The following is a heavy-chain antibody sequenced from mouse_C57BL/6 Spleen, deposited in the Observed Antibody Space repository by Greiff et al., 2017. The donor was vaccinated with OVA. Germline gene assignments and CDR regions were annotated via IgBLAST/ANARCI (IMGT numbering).Heavy chain of an antibody. CDR1: GYTFTSYW. CDR3: VRRDDGYYGGFAY. Sequence: QVQLQQPGAELVKPGASVKLSCKASGYTFTSYWMHWVKQRPGQGLEWIGMIHPNSGSTNYNEKFKSKATLTVDKSSSTAYMQLSSLTSEDSAVYYCVRRDDGYYGGFAYWGQGTLVTVSS. D-gene: IGHD2-3*01. V-gene: IGHV1-64*01. J-gene: IGHJ3*01. CDR2: IHPNSGST.